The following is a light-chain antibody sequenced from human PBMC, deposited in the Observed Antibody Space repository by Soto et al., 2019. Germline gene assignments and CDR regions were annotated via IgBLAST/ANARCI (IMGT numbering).Light chain of an antibody. V-gene: IGKV3-15*01. CDR1: QSVNSN. CDR3: QQYGSSPRT. Sequence: EMVITQSPAILSVSPGESATLSCGASQSVNSNYLAWYQQHPGQPPRLLIYDASIRATGIPARFSGSGSGTEFSLTINSLQSEDFGVYFCQQYGSSPRTFGQGTKVDI. J-gene: IGKJ1*01. CDR2: DAS.